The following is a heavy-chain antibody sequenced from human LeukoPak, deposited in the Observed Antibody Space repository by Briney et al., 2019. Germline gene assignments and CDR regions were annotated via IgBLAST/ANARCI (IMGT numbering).Heavy chain of an antibody. Sequence: PSETLSLTCTVSGGAISPYYLNWIRQPAGKGLEWIGRIYTSGSSSYNPSLKSRVTMSLDTSNNHFSLKLSSVTAADTAVYYCARSPLTSSGWYRADYWGQGTLVTVSS. J-gene: IGHJ4*02. CDR3: ARSPLTSSGWYRADY. CDR2: IYTSGSS. CDR1: GGAISPYY. D-gene: IGHD6-19*01. V-gene: IGHV4-4*07.